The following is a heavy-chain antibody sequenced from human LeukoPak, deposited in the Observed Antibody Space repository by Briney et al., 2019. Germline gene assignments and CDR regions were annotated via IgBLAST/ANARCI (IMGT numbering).Heavy chain of an antibody. CDR3: AREQDYYDSSGYYPRFDY. CDR1: GGTFSSYS. J-gene: IGHJ4*02. D-gene: IGHD3-22*01. V-gene: IGHV1-69*05. Sequence: ASVKVSCKASGGTFSSYSISWVRQAPGQGLEWMGRIIPIFGTANYAQKFQGRVTITTDESTSTAYMVLSSLRSEDTAVYYCAREQDYYDSSGYYPRFDYWGQGTLVTVSS. CDR2: IIPIFGTA.